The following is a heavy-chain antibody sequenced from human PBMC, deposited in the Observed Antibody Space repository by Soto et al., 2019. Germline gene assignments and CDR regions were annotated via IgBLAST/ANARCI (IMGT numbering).Heavy chain of an antibody. CDR2: IIPIFGTT. J-gene: IGHJ6*02. CDR1: GGTFSNDA. CDR3: AAGVMRGRYGMDV. D-gene: IGHD3-16*01. Sequence: QEQLVQAGAEVKKPGSSVRISCRASGGTFSNDAVSWVRQAPGQGLQWMGGIIPIFGTTHYAQKFQGRVTITADESRATAYMELRRVTSEDTAVYYCAAGVMRGRYGMDVWGQGTAVPVSS. V-gene: IGHV1-69*01.